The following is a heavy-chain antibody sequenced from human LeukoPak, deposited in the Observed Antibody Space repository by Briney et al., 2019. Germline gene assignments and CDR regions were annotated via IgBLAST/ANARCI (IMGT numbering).Heavy chain of an antibody. J-gene: IGHJ4*02. CDR2: IYYSGST. CDR1: GGSISSSSYY. Sequence: PSETLSLTCTVSGGSISSSSYYWGWIRQPPGKGLEWIGSIYYSGSTYYNPSLKSRVTISVDTSKNQFSLKLSSVTAADTAVYYCARFASWLDSFDYWGQGTLVTVSS. CDR3: ARFASWLDSFDY. D-gene: IGHD6-19*01. V-gene: IGHV4-39*07.